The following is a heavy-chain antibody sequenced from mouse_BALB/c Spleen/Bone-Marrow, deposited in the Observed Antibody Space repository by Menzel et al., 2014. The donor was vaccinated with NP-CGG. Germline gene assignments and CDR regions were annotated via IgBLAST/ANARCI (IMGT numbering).Heavy chain of an antibody. D-gene: IGHD2-3*01. CDR1: GYTFTSYY. CDR3: TRYGYDPLYAMDY. Sequence: GAELVKPGASVKLSCKASGYTFTSYYMYWVKQRPGQGLEWIGGINPSNGGTNFNEKFKSKATLTVDKSSSTAYMQLSSLTSEDSAVYYCTRYGYDPLYAMDYWGQGTSVTFSS. J-gene: IGHJ4*01. V-gene: IGHV1S81*02. CDR2: INPSNGGT.